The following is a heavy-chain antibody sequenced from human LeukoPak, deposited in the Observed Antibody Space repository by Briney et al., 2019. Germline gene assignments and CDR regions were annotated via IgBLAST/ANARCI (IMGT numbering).Heavy chain of an antibody. V-gene: IGHV3-15*01. CDR3: TTYKSYSDA. J-gene: IGHJ5*02. Sequence: KSKTEGGTADYAAPVKGRFTISRDDSKNTMYLQMDNLRTEDTAVYYCTTYKSYSDAWGQGTLVIVSS. CDR2: KSKTEGGTA. D-gene: IGHD1-1*01.